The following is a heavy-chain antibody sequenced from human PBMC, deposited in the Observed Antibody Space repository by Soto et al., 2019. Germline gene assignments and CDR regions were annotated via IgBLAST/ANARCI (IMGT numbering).Heavy chain of an antibody. J-gene: IGHJ4*02. V-gene: IGHV3-30*03. Sequence: GGSVRLSCEASGFTFRSYGMHWVRQALGKGLEWVAVIKSDGSRDHIDSVKGRFTIFRDNSKKTLYLQMNSLRAEDTAVYYCAREVSGYSSGWHRDFDYWGQGTLVTVSS. CDR3: AREVSGYSSGWHRDFDY. CDR2: IKSDGSR. CDR1: GFTFRSYG. D-gene: IGHD6-19*01.